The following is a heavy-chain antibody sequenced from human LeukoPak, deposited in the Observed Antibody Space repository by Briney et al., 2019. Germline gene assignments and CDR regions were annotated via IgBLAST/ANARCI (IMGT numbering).Heavy chain of an antibody. Sequence: PGGSLRLSCAASGFTFSDYYMSWIRQAPGKGLEWVSYISSSGSTIYYADSVKGRFTISRDNAKNSLYLQMNSLRAEDTAVYYCARPSTAMVRGDAFDIWGQGTMVTVSS. D-gene: IGHD5-18*01. CDR1: GFTFSDYY. CDR3: ARPSTAMVRGDAFDI. J-gene: IGHJ3*02. V-gene: IGHV3-11*01. CDR2: ISSSGSTI.